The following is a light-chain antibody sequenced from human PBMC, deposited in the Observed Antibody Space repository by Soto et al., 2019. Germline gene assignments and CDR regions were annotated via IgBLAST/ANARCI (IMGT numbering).Light chain of an antibody. CDR1: QGIDTS. Sequence: DIQMTQSPSTLSAFVGDRVTITFRASQGIDTSLAWYQQKPGKAPKLLIYAASNFQSGVPSRFSGSGSGTHFTLTISSLQPEDFATYYCQQLHGYPITFGQGTRLEIK. V-gene: IGKV1-9*01. J-gene: IGKJ5*01. CDR2: AAS. CDR3: QQLHGYPIT.